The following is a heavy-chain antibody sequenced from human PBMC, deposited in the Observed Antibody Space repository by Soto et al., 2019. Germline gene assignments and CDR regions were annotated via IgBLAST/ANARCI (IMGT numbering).Heavy chain of an antibody. Sequence: SVKVSCKASGGTFSSYAISWVRQAPGQGLEWMGGIIPIFGTANYAQKFQGRVTITADESTSTAYMELSSLRSEDTAVYYCARDSSGWYSNMDYWGQGTLVTVSS. CDR3: ARDSSGWYSNMDY. CDR2: IIPIFGTA. V-gene: IGHV1-69*13. CDR1: GGTFSSYA. J-gene: IGHJ4*02. D-gene: IGHD6-19*01.